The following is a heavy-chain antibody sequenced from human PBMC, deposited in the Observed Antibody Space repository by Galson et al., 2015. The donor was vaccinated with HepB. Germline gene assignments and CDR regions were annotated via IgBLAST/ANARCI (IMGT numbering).Heavy chain of an antibody. D-gene: IGHD3-10*01. CDR3: SSTPIKRWFGEPNLFDY. Sequence: SLRLSCAASGFTFSSYSMNWVRQAPGKGLEWVSSISSSSSYIYYADSVKGRFTISRDNAKNSLYLQMNSLRAEDTAVYYCSSTPIKRWFGEPNLFDYWGQGTLVTVSS. V-gene: IGHV3-21*01. CDR2: ISSSSSYI. CDR1: GFTFSSYS. J-gene: IGHJ4*02.